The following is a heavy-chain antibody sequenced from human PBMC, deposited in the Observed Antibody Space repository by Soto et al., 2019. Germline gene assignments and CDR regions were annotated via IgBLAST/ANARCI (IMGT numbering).Heavy chain of an antibody. D-gene: IGHD3-3*01. J-gene: IGHJ4*02. CDR2: IKQDGSEK. CDR1: GFTFSSYW. Sequence: GGSLRLSCAASGFTFSSYWMSWVRQAPGKGLEWVANIKQDGSEKYYVDSVKGRFTISRDNAKNSLYLQMNSLRAEDTAVYYCACTIFGVVTLPDYFDYWGQGTLVTVSS. V-gene: IGHV3-7*01. CDR3: ACTIFGVVTLPDYFDY.